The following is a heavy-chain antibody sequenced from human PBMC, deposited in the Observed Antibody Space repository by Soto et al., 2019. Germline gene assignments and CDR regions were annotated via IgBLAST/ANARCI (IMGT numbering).Heavy chain of an antibody. D-gene: IGHD1-26*01. CDR1: GFTFSSYE. CDR2: ISSSGSTI. J-gene: IGHJ6*02. V-gene: IGHV3-48*03. Sequence: EVQLVESGGGLVQPGGSLRLSCAASGFTFSSYEMHWVRQAPGKGLEWVSYISSSGSTIYYADSVKGRFTISRDNAKNSLYLQMNSLRAEDTAVYYCARDRWDFSYYGMDVWGQGTMVTVSS. CDR3: ARDRWDFSYYGMDV.